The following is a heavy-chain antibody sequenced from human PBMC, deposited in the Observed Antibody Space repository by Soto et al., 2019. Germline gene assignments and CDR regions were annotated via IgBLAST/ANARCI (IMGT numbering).Heavy chain of an antibody. D-gene: IGHD3-10*01. CDR3: ARGERITMVRGVHWFDY. Sequence: GASVKVSCKASGYTFTGYYMHWVRQAPGQGLEWIGWINPNSGGTNYAQKFQGWVTMTRDTSISTAYMELSRLRSDDTAVYYCARGERITMVRGVHWFDYWGQGTLVTVSS. V-gene: IGHV1-2*04. CDR2: INPNSGGT. J-gene: IGHJ4*02. CDR1: GYTFTGYY.